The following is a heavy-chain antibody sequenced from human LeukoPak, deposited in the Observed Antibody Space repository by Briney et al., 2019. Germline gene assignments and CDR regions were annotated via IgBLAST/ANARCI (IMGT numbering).Heavy chain of an antibody. CDR1: GGSISSSSYY. J-gene: IGHJ6*02. CDR3: ARDGAYCSGGSCYLASYYYYYGMDV. V-gene: IGHV4-39*07. CDR2: IYYSGST. Sequence: SETLSLTCTVSGGSISSSSYYWGWIRQPPGKGLEWIGSIYYSGSTYYNPSLKSRVTISVDTSKNQFSLKLSSVTAADTAVYYCARDGAYCSGGSCYLASYYYYYGMDVWGQGTTVTVSS. D-gene: IGHD2-15*01.